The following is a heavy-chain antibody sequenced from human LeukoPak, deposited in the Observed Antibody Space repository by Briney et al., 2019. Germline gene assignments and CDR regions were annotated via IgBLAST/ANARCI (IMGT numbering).Heavy chain of an antibody. Sequence: ASVKVSCKASGYTFTGYYMHWVRQAPGQGLEWMGWINTNNGGTNYSQRFQGRVTMTRDTSISTAYMELSRLRSDDSAVYYCARYFYDSSGSSSDAYDIWGQGTMVTVS. CDR3: ARYFYDSSGSSSDAYDI. D-gene: IGHD3-22*01. J-gene: IGHJ3*02. V-gene: IGHV1-2*02. CDR2: INTNNGGT. CDR1: GYTFTGYY.